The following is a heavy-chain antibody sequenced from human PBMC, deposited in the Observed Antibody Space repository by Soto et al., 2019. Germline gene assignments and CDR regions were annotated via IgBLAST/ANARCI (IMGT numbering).Heavy chain of an antibody. J-gene: IGHJ6*02. CDR1: GGSISSYY. D-gene: IGHD1-7*01. CDR2: IYYSGST. V-gene: IGHV4-59*01. CDR3: ARGGKNWNYNHGVGV. Sequence: PSETLSLTCTVSGGSISSYYWSWIRQPPGKGLEWIGYIYYSGSTNYNPSPKSRVTISVDTSKNQFSLKLSSVTAADTAVYYCARGGKNWNYNHGVGVWGQGTTVTVSS.